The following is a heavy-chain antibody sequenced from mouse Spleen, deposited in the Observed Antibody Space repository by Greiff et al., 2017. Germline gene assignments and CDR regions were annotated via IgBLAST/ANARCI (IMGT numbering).Heavy chain of an antibody. Sequence: EVKVVESGGGLVKPGGSLKLSCAASGFTFSDYGMHWVRQAPEKGLEWVAYISSGSSTIYYADTVKGRFTISRDNAKNTLFLQMTSLRSEDTTMYYCARHSHYYGSSYDWGQGTTLTVSS. CDR3: ARHSHYYGSSYD. CDR1: GFTFSDYG. CDR2: ISSGSSTI. D-gene: IGHD1-1*01. V-gene: IGHV5-17*01. J-gene: IGHJ2*01.